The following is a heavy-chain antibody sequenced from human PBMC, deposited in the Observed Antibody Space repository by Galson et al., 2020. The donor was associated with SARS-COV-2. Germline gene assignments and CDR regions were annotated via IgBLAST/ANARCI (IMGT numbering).Heavy chain of an antibody. CDR1: GFTFSNAW. V-gene: IGHV3-15*01. CDR3: TTARLGEQRPPPAPLRDYYYYYGMDV. Sequence: GGSLRLSCAASGFTFSNAWMSWVRQAPGKGLEWVGRIKSKTDGGTTDYAAPVKGRFTISRDDSKNTLYLQMNSLKTEDTAVYYCTTARLGEQRPPPAPLRDYYYYYGMDVWGQGTTVTVSS. CDR2: IKSKTDGGTT. J-gene: IGHJ6*02. D-gene: IGHD3-16*01.